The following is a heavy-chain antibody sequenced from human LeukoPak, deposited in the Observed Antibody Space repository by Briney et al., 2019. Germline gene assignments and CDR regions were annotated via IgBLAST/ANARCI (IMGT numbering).Heavy chain of an antibody. CDR1: GDSISSYY. D-gene: IGHD6-13*01. J-gene: IGHJ4*02. V-gene: IGHV4-4*07. CDR2: IYTSGST. CDR3: ARGWGSSWYYFDY. Sequence: PSETLSLTCTVSGDSISSYYGTWIRQSVGQGLEWIGRIYTSGSTSYNPSLKSRVTMSLDTSKNQFSLRLTSVTAADTAMYYCARGWGSSWYYFDYWGQGTLVTVSS.